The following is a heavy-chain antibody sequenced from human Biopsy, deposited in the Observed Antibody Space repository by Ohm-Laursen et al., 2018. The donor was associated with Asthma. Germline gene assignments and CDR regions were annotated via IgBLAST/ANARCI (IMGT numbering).Heavy chain of an antibody. J-gene: IGHJ5*02. CDR2: FDAEDGET. CDR3: ANSVSFAVWDWFDP. CDR1: GSTITKIS. V-gene: IGHV1-24*01. D-gene: IGHD3-16*01. Sequence: ASVKVSCKVSGSTITKISMHWVRQAPGKGLEWLGGFDAEDGETIYAQGFEGRVTMMEESFTNTAYLELRSLRSEDTAVYYCANSVSFAVWDWFDPWGQGTLVIVSS.